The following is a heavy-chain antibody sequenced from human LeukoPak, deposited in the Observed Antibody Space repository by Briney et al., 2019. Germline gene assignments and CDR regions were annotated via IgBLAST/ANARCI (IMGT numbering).Heavy chain of an antibody. Sequence: GGSLRLSCAASGFTFSSYSMNWVRQAAGKGLEWVSSISSSSSYIYYADSVKGRFTISRDNAKNSLYLQMNSLRAEDTAVYYCARDRDYGDYYFDYWGQGTLVTVSS. CDR2: ISSSSSYI. CDR3: ARDRDYGDYYFDY. D-gene: IGHD4-17*01. V-gene: IGHV3-21*01. CDR1: GFTFSSYS. J-gene: IGHJ4*02.